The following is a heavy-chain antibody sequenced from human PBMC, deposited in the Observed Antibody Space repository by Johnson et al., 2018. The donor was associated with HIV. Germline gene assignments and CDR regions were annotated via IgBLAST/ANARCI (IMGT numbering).Heavy chain of an antibody. CDR1: GFSFDEYG. CDR3: TRGRHSIGYYTVTFDI. J-gene: IGHJ3*02. V-gene: IGHV3-20*04. CDR2: INWNGGST. Sequence: VQLVESGGGVVRPGGSLRLSCAASGFSFDEYGMSWVRQAPGKGLEWVSDINWNGGSTAYAAYVKGRFIIARDNARNSLNLQMNSLRAEDTALYYCTRGRHSIGYYTVTFDIWGQGTMVTVSS. D-gene: IGHD3-22*01.